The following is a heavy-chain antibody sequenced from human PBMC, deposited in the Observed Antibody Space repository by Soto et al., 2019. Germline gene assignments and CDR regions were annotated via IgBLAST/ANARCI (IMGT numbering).Heavy chain of an antibody. CDR3: AKTYCGGDCYRREREYAFDI. CDR1: GFTFSSYG. J-gene: IGHJ3*02. V-gene: IGHV3-30*18. Sequence: QVQLVESGGGVVQPGRSLRLSCAAYGFTFSSYGIHWVRQAPGKGLEWVAVISYDGSNKYYADSVKGRFTISRDNFKNTLYLQMNSLRAEDTAVYYCAKTYCGGDCYRREREYAFDIWGQGTVVTVSS. D-gene: IGHD2-21*02. CDR2: ISYDGSNK.